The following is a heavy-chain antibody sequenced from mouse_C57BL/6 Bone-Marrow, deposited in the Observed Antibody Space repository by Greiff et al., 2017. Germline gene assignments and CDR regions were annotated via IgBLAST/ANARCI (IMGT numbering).Heavy chain of an antibody. V-gene: IGHV1-19*01. Sequence: VQLQQSGPVLVKPGASVKMSCKASGYTFTDYYMNWVKQSHGKSLEWIGVINPYNGGTSYNQKFKGKATLTVDKSYSTAYMELNSLTSEDSAVEYCARWYYGSSDVPYGDIDGWGTGTTVTVAS. CDR1: GYTFTDYY. CDR2: INPYNGGT. J-gene: IGHJ1*03. D-gene: IGHD1-1*01. CDR3: ARWYYGSSDVPYGDIDG.